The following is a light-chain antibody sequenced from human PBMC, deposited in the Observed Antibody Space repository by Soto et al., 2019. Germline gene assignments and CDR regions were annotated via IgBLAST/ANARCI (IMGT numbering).Light chain of an antibody. CDR2: DAS. CDR3: QQFHYWWT. Sequence: EIVMTQSPATLSVSPGERATLSCRASQNIDNKLVWYQQKPGQVPRLLINDASTRATGIPARFSGSGSGTEFTLTISSLQSEDFAFYYCQQFHYWWTLGQGTKVDIK. J-gene: IGKJ1*01. V-gene: IGKV3-15*01. CDR1: QNIDNK.